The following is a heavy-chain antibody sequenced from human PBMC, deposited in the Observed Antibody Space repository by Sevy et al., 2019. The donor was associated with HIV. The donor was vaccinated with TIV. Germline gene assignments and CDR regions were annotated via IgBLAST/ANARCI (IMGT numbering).Heavy chain of an antibody. V-gene: IGHV3-64D*06. CDR3: STAGSSNYYYYGMDV. CDR1: GFTFSSYA. J-gene: IGHJ6*02. Sequence: GGSLGLSCSASGFTFSSYAMHWVRQAPGKGLEYVSAISSNGGSTYYADSVKGRFTISRDNSKNTLYLQMSSLRAEDTAVYYCSTAGSSNYYYYGMDVWGQGTTVTVSS. CDR2: ISSNGGST. D-gene: IGHD2-21*02.